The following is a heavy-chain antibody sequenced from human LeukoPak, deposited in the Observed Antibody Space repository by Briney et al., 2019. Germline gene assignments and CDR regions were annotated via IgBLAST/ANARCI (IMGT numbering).Heavy chain of an antibody. J-gene: IGHJ3*02. CDR3: ARGLNDIVVVVASPRAFDI. D-gene: IGHD2-15*01. CDR2: INHSGST. V-gene: IGHV4-34*01. CDR1: GGSFSGYY. Sequence: PSETLSLTCAVYGGSFSGYYWSWIRQPPGKGLEWIEEINHSGSTNYNPSLKSRVTISVDTSKNQFSLKLSSVTAADTAVYYCARGLNDIVVVVASPRAFDIWGQGTMVTVSS.